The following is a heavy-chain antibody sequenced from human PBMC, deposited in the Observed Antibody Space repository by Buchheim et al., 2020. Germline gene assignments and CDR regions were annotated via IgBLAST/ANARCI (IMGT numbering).Heavy chain of an antibody. V-gene: IGHV1-8*01. J-gene: IGHJ6*02. CDR2: MNPNSGNT. CDR1: GYTFSRNY. CDR3: ARVDTAMVTFYYYYYGMDV. Sequence: QVQMIQSGAEVREPGASVKLSCESSGYTFSRNYIHWVRQAPGQGLEWMGWMNPNSGNTGYAQKFQGRVTMTRNTSISTAYMELSSLRSEDTAVYYCARVDTAMVTFYYYYYGMDVWGQGTT. D-gene: IGHD5-18*01.